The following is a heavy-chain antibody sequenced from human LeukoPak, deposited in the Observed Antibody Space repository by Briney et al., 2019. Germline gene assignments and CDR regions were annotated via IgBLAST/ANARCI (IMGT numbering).Heavy chain of an antibody. CDR1: VFSLSNYW. Sequence: GVSLRLSCAASVFSLSNYWVTGVRQALGTALEGVANINPGGTETYYVEPVKGGLTISRDNAEHLVYVQMNSLRAEDSAVYHCGRFGYVAGVDLWGQGTLVSVSS. D-gene: IGHD6-19*01. V-gene: IGHV3-7*01. J-gene: IGHJ4*02. CDR2: INPGGTET. CDR3: GRFGYVAGVDL.